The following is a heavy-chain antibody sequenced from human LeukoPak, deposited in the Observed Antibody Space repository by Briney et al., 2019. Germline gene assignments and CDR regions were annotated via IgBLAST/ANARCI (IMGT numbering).Heavy chain of an antibody. V-gene: IGHV4-4*08. CDR2: IYTSGST. J-gene: IGHJ4*02. D-gene: IGHD3-9*01. CDR1: GGSFSTYF. CDR3: ARDDILTGYFDY. Sequence: KPSETLSLTCAVYGGSFSTYFWNWIRQPPGKGLEWIGRIYTSGSTNYNPSLKSRVTISVDTSKNQFSLKLSSVTAADTAVYYCARDDILTGYFDYWGQGTLVTVSS.